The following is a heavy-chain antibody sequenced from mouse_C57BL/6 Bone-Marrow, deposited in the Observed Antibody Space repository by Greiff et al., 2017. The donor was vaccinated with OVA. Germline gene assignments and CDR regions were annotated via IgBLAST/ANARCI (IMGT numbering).Heavy chain of an antibody. Sequence: DVKLVESGPGLAKPSQTLSLTCSATGYSITSDYWNWIRKFPGNKLEYMGYISYSGSTYYNPSLKSRISKTRDTSKNQYYQQLNSVTTEDTATYYCAREGLGRGFDYWGQGTTLTVSS. D-gene: IGHD4-1*01. CDR1: GYSITSDY. CDR2: ISYSGST. CDR3: AREGLGRGFDY. V-gene: IGHV3-8*01. J-gene: IGHJ2*01.